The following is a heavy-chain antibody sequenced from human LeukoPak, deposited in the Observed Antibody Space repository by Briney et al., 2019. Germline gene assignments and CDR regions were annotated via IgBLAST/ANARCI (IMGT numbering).Heavy chain of an antibody. V-gene: IGHV3-74*01. CDR1: GFTFGTYW. Sequence: GGSLRLSCGASGFTFGTYWMHWVRQAPGKGLVWVSGINSDGGTTTYADSVKGRFTISRDNAKNSLYLQMNSLTDEDTTLYYCATYSGNNGDIAYWGQGTLVTVSS. CDR2: INSDGGTT. D-gene: IGHD1-26*01. J-gene: IGHJ4*02. CDR3: ATYSGNNGDIAY.